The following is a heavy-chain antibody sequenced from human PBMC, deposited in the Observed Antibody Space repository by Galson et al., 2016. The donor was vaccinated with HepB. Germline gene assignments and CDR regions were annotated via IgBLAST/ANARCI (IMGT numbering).Heavy chain of an antibody. J-gene: IGHJ5*02. CDR3: ASAISMVEHWFDP. CDR2: MYYRGNT. CDR1: GASISSGGYY. D-gene: IGHD3-10*01. V-gene: IGHV4-31*03. Sequence: TLSLTCTVSGASISSGGYYWTWIRQHPGKGLEWIGCMYYRGNTYYNPSLESRTSISADASKNQFSLKLSSVTAADTAVYFCASAISMVEHWFDPWGQGTLVTVSS.